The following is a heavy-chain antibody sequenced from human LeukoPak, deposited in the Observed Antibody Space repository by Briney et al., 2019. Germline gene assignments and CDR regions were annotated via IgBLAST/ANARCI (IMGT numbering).Heavy chain of an antibody. V-gene: IGHV4-4*08. CDR2: IYSSGST. CDR3: ARVGYSSGWYVDY. J-gene: IGHJ4*02. Sequence: SETLSLTCTVSGGSIRSYYWSWIRQPPGKGLEWIGYIYSSGSTNYNPSLKSRVTISVDTSKNQFSLKLSSVTAADTAVYYCARVGYSSGWYVDYWGQGTQVTVSS. CDR1: GGSIRSYY. D-gene: IGHD6-19*01.